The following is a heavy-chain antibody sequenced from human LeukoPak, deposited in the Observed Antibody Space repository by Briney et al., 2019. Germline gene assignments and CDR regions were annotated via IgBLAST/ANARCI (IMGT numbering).Heavy chain of an antibody. Sequence: GGSLRLSCAASGFTFSSYWMSWVRQAPGKGLEWVANIKQDGSEKYYADSVKGRFTISRDNSKNTLYLQMNSLRAEDTAVYYCARDDVAVTGALDFWGQGTLVTVSS. CDR3: ARDDVAVTGALDF. V-gene: IGHV3-7*01. D-gene: IGHD6-19*01. J-gene: IGHJ4*02. CDR1: GFTFSSYW. CDR2: IKQDGSEK.